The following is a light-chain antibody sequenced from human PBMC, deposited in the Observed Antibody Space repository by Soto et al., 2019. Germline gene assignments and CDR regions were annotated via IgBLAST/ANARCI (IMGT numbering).Light chain of an antibody. CDR1: SSDVGNYNF. J-gene: IGLJ3*02. CDR3: CSYAGSYIWV. Sequence: QSALTQPRSVSGSPGQSATISCTGTSSDVGNYNFVSWYQQHPGKAPKLMIYDVTQRPSGVPVRFSGSKSGNTASLTISGLQAEDEADYYCCSYAGSYIWVFGGGTQLTVL. V-gene: IGLV2-11*01. CDR2: DVT.